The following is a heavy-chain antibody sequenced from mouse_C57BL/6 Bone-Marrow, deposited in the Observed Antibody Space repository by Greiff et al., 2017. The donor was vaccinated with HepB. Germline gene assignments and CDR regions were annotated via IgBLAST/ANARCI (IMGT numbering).Heavy chain of an antibody. V-gene: IGHV6-6*01. CDR3: TPLAGYWYFDV. J-gene: IGHJ1*03. CDR2: IRNKANNHAT. Sequence: EVQVVESGGGLVQPGGSMKLSCAASGFTFSDAWMDWVRQSPEKGLEWVAEIRNKANNHATYYAESVKGRFTISRDDSKSSVYLQMNSLRAEDTGIYYCTPLAGYWYFDVWGTGTTVTVSS. CDR1: GFTFSDAW.